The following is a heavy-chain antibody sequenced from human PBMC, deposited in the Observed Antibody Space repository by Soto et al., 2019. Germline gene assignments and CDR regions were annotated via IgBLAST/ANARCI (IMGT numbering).Heavy chain of an antibody. D-gene: IGHD2-8*01. J-gene: IGHJ4*02. V-gene: IGHV4-34*01. CDR1: GGSFSGYY. CDR2: INHSGST. CDR3: TVEGRDTNAY. Sequence: QVQLQQWGAGLLKTSETLSLTCAVYGGSFSGYYWSWIRQPPGKGLEWIGEINHSGSTNYNPSLKSRVTISVDTSKNQFSLKLISVTAADTAVYHCTVEGRDTNAYWGQGTLVTVSS.